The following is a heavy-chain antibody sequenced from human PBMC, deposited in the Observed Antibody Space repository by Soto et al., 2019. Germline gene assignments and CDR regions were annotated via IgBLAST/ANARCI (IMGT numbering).Heavy chain of an antibody. J-gene: IGHJ6*04. D-gene: IGHD3-9*01. V-gene: IGHV4-39*01. CDR1: GGSISSSSYY. CDR3: ASNFYVILTYQGGAYYYYGMDV. CDR2: IYYSGST. Sequence: PSETLSLTCTVSGGSISSSSYYWGWIRQPPGKGLEWIGSIYYSGSTYYNPSLKSRVTISVDTSKNQFSLKLSSVTAADTAVYYCASNFYVILTYQGGAYYYYGMDVWGKGTTVT.